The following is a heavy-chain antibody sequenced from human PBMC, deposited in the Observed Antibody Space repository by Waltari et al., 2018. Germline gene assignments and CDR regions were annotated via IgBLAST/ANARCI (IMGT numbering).Heavy chain of an antibody. CDR1: GGTFSSYT. V-gene: IGHV1-69*08. D-gene: IGHD3-3*01. CDR2: IIPILGIA. J-gene: IGHJ6*02. CDR3: ARDSGAYYDFWSGYYSLGQEGLMDV. Sequence: QVQLVQSGAEVKKPGSSVTVSCKASGGTFSSYTISWVRQAPGQGLEWMGRIIPILGIANYAQKFQGRVTITADESTSTAYMELSSLRSEDTAVYDCARDSGAYYDFWSGYYSLGQEGLMDVWGQGTTVTVSS.